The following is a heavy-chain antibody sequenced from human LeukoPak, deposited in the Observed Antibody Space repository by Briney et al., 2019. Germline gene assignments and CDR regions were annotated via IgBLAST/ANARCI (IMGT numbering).Heavy chain of an antibody. CDR1: GYTFTSNY. Sequence: ASVKVSCKASGYTFTSNYIHWVRQAPGQGLEWMGMIYPRDGSTSYAQKFQGRVTITADESTSTAYMELSSLRSEDTAAYYCARLSGETYYYDSSGSAWGQGTLVTVSS. J-gene: IGHJ4*02. D-gene: IGHD3-22*01. CDR3: ARLSGETYYYDSSGSA. V-gene: IGHV1-46*01. CDR2: IYPRDGST.